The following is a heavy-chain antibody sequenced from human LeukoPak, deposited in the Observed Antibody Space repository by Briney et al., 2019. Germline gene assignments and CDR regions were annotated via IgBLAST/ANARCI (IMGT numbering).Heavy chain of an antibody. CDR1: GGSVSSGSYY. CDR2: IYHSGST. J-gene: IGHJ6*02. D-gene: IGHD2-2*01. Sequence: SETLSLTCTVSGGSVSSGSYYWSWIRQPPGKGLEWIGSIYHSGSTFYNPSLKSRVTISVDSSKNQFSLKLSSVTVADTAVYYCATLCSSTSCYAGPRVYGMDVWGQGTTVTVSS. V-gene: IGHV4-39*01. CDR3: ATLCSSTSCYAGPRVYGMDV.